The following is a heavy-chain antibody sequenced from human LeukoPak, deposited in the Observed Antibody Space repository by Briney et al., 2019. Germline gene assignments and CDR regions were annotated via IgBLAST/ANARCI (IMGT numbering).Heavy chain of an antibody. CDR3: ARERSSGWYFAFDI. V-gene: IGHV4-61*02. CDR1: GGSISSGSYY. J-gene: IGHJ3*02. CDR2: IYTSGST. Sequence: SQTLSLTCTVSGGSISSGSYYWSWIRQPAGKGREWIGRIYTSGSTNYNPSLKSRVTISVDTSKNQFSLKLSSVTAADTAVYYCARERSSGWYFAFDIWGQGTMVTVSS. D-gene: IGHD6-19*01.